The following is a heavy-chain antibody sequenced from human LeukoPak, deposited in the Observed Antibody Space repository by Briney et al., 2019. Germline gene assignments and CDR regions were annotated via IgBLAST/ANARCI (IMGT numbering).Heavy chain of an antibody. Sequence: PSETLSLTCTVSGDSIGSGPYYWTWIRQTAGKGLEWIGRIHARGSTDYNPSLKSRVTMSADTSKNQFSVKPSSVTAADTAVYYCARSSSSVYFDYWGQGALVTVSS. D-gene: IGHD6-6*01. J-gene: IGHJ4*02. CDR1: GDSIGSGPYY. CDR3: ARSSSSVYFDY. CDR2: IHARGST. V-gene: IGHV4-61*02.